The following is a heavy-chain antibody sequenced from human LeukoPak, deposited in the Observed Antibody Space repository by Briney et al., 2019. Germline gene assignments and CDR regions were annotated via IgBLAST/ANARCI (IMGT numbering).Heavy chain of an antibody. D-gene: IGHD3-22*01. CDR1: GFTFSTYW. V-gene: IGHV3-74*01. J-gene: IGHJ4*02. CDR3: ARSYYDSSGTLFDY. Sequence: GGSLRLSCAASGFTFSTYWMHWVRQAPGMGLVWVSRINSDGSSTSYADSVKGRFTISRDNAKNTLYLQMNSLRAEDTAVYYCARSYYDSSGTLFDYWGQGTLVTVSS. CDR2: INSDGSST.